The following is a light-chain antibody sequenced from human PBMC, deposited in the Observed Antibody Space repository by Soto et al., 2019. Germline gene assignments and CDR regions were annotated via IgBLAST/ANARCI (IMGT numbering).Light chain of an antibody. CDR1: SGDVGGYNY. V-gene: IGLV2-8*01. CDR2: EVS. CDR3: SSYAGSNNYV. Sequence: LTQPPSASGSPGQSVTISCTETSGDVGGYNYVSWYQQHPGKAPKLMMLEVSERPSGVPDRFSATKSGNTASLTVSRLLAEYEADYYCSSYAGSNNYVFGTGTKVTVL. J-gene: IGLJ1*01.